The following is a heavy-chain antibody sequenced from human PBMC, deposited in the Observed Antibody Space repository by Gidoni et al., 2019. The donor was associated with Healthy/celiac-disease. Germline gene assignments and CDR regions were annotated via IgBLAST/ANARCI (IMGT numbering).Heavy chain of an antibody. Sequence: EVQLLESGGGLVQPGGSLRLSCVASGFTFSSSARSWVRQAPGKGLEWVSAISGSGGSTYYADSVKGRFNISRDNSKNTLYLQMNSLRAEDTAVYYCAKDGSAWVGATETDAFDIWGQGTMVTVSS. CDR3: AKDGSAWVGATETDAFDI. J-gene: IGHJ3*02. V-gene: IGHV3-23*01. D-gene: IGHD1-26*01. CDR2: ISGSGGST. CDR1: GFTFSSSA.